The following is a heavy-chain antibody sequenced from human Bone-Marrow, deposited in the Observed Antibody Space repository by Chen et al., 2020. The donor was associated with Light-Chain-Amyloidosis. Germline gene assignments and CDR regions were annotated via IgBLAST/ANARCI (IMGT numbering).Heavy chain of an antibody. V-gene: IGHV1-2*02. CDR2: INPNSGGT. CDR1: GYTFTGYY. D-gene: IGHD2-15*01. J-gene: IGHJ3*02. CDR3: ARVLQVVVAAADAFDI. Sequence: QVQLAQSGAEVKKPGASVKVSCKASGYTFTGYYIHWVRQAPGQGLEWMGWINPNSGGTNYAQNFQGGVTMTRDTSISTAYMELGRLGSDDTAVYYCARVLQVVVAAADAFDIWGQGTMVTVSS.